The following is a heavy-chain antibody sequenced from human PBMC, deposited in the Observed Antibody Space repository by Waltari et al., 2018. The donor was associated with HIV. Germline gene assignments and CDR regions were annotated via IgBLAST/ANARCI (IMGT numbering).Heavy chain of an antibody. J-gene: IGHJ4*02. V-gene: IGHV3-30*04. CDR3: ARGRKGRGTAMARDFDY. CDR1: GFTFSSYA. D-gene: IGHD5-18*01. CDR2: ISYDGSNK. Sequence: QVQLVESGGGVVQPGRSLRLSCAASGFTFSSYAMHWVRQAPGKGLEWVAVISYDGSNKYYADSVKGRFTISRDNSKNTLYLQMNSLRAEDTAVYYCARGRKGRGTAMARDFDYWGQGTLVTVSS.